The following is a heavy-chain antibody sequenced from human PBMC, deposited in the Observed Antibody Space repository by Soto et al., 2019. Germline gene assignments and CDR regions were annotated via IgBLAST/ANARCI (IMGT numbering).Heavy chain of an antibody. CDR2: IYYNGGT. D-gene: IGHD3-16*02. V-gene: IGHV4-61*01. CDR3: ARDGGQGRGVIGHY. J-gene: IGHJ4*02. Sequence: PSETLSLTCTVSGDSVNSENSYWNWIRQAPGKGPEWIGYIYYNGGTNYNPSLKSRATILLDTSTNQFSLTLTSVTAADTAVYYCARDGGQGRGVIGHYRGRGILVTGSS. CDR1: GDSVNSENSY.